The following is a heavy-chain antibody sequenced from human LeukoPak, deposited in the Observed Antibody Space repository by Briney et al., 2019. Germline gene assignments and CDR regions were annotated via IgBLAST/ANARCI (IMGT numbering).Heavy chain of an antibody. CDR2: VYNSGST. J-gene: IGHJ6*03. CDR1: GGSISSYY. V-gene: IGHV4-59*01. D-gene: IGHD3-22*01. Sequence: SETLSLTCTVSGGSISSYYWSWIRQPPGKGLEWIGYVYNSGSTIYNPSLKSRVTISVDKSKSQFSLKLSSVTAADTAVYYCARASGFSYMDVWGKGTTVTVSS. CDR3: ARASGFSYMDV.